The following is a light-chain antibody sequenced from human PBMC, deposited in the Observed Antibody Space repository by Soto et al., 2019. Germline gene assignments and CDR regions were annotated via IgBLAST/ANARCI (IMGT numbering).Light chain of an antibody. Sequence: QSALTQPRSVSGSPEQSVTISCTGTSGDVGAYNYVSWYQQHPVKAPKLMIYDVSQQPSGVPDRFSGSKSGNTASLTISGLQADDEADYYCCSYAGSYTLLFGGGPTLTVL. V-gene: IGLV2-11*01. J-gene: IGLJ2*01. CDR3: CSYAGSYTLL. CDR1: SGDVGAYNY. CDR2: DVS.